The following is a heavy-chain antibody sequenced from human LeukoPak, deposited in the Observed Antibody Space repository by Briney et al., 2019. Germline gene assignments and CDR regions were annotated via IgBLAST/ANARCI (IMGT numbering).Heavy chain of an antibody. CDR2: IHLSGST. J-gene: IGHJ2*01. CDR3: ARGGVWYFDL. CDR1: GGSISFHY. Sequence: SETLSLTCTVSGGSISFHYWSWIRQSPGKGLEWIGYIHLSGSTYYDPSLTSRVTISGDTSKNQFSLRLNSVTAADTAVYYCARGGVWYFDLWGRGTLVTVSS. V-gene: IGHV4-59*11. D-gene: IGHD3-16*01.